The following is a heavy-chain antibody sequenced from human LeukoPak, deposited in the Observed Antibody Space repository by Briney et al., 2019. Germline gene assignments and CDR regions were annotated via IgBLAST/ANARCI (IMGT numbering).Heavy chain of an antibody. J-gene: IGHJ3*02. Sequence: GGSLRLSCAASGFTFSSYSMNWVRQAPGKGLEWVSYISSSSTIYYADSVKGRFTISRDNAKNSLYLQMNSLRAEDTAVYYCARDHASPKDAFDIWGQGTMVTVSS. D-gene: IGHD6-6*01. CDR3: ARDHASPKDAFDI. CDR1: GFTFSSYS. CDR2: ISSSSTI. V-gene: IGHV3-48*01.